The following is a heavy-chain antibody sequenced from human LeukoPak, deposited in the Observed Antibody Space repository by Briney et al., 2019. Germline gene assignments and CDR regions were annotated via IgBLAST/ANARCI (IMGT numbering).Heavy chain of an antibody. Sequence: PGGSLRLSCAASGFTFSRYWMTWVRQAGGRGLAWLANIKEDGSDKYYVDSVRGRFTISRDNAKNSLYLQMNSLRAEDTAVYYCARDHAMAVAGLIDYWGQGTLVAVSS. D-gene: IGHD6-19*01. CDR3: ARDHAMAVAGLIDY. J-gene: IGHJ4*02. V-gene: IGHV3-7*01. CDR1: GFTFSRYW. CDR2: IKEDGSDK.